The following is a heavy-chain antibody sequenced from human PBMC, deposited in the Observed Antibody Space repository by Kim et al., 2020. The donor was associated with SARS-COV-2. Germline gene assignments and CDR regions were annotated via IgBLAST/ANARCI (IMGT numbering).Heavy chain of an antibody. J-gene: IGHJ6*02. Sequence: GGSLRLSCAASGFTFSSYSMNWVRQAPGKGLEWVSSISSSSSYIYYADSVKGRFTISRDNAKNSLYLQMNSLRAEDTAVYYCARDTSQRWELPIYDYYYGMDVWGQGTTVTVSS. D-gene: IGHD1-26*01. V-gene: IGHV3-21*01. CDR2: ISSSSSYI. CDR1: GFTFSSYS. CDR3: ARDTSQRWELPIYDYYYGMDV.